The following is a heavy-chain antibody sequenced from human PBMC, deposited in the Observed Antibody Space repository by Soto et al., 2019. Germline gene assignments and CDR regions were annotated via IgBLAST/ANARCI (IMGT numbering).Heavy chain of an antibody. D-gene: IGHD5-18*01. V-gene: IGHV3-30-3*01. Sequence: GGSLRLSCAASGFTFSSYAMHWVRQAPGKGLEWVAVISYDGSNKYYADSVKGRFTISRDNSKNTLYLQMNSLRAEDTAVYYCAREGPRRGYSYGSRGPEDVWGQGTTVTVS. J-gene: IGHJ6*02. CDR2: ISYDGSNK. CDR1: GFTFSSYA. CDR3: AREGPRRGYSYGSRGPEDV.